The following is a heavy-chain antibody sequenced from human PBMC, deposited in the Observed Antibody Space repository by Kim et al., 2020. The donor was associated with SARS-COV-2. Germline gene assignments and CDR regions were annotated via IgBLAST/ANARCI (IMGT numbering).Heavy chain of an antibody. J-gene: IGHJ4*02. CDR3: TNYGSGSVGDY. D-gene: IGHD3-10*01. CDR2: IRNNANGGTT. V-gene: IGHV3-15*01. CDR1: GFSFTNAW. Sequence: GGSLRLSCTTSGFSFTNAWMTWVRQAPGKGLEFVGRIRNNANGGTTDYAAPVQGRFTISRDDSKNTLYLQMNSLKSEDTAVYFCTNYGSGSVGDYWGQGT.